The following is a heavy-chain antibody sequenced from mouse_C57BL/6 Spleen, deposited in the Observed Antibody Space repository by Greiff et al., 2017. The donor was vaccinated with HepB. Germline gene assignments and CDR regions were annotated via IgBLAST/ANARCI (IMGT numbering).Heavy chain of an antibody. J-gene: IGHJ4*01. CDR3: ARAITTVVARCAMDY. CDR2: IWWDDDK. CDR1: GFSLSTFGMG. D-gene: IGHD1-1*01. V-gene: IGHV8-8*01. Sequence: LKESGPGILQPSQTLSLTCSFSGFSLSTFGMGVGWIRQPSGKGLEWLAHIWWDDDKYYNPALKSRLTISKDTSKNQVFLKIANVDTADTATYYCARAITTVVARCAMDYWGQGTSVTVSS.